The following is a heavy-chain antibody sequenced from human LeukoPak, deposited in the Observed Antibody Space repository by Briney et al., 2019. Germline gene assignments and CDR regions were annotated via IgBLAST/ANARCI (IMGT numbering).Heavy chain of an antibody. CDR1: GYTFTGYC. D-gene: IGHD6-19*01. Sequence: ASVKVSCKASGYTFTGYCMHWVRQAPGQGLEWMGWINPNSGGTNYAQKFQGWVTMTRDTSISTAYMELSRLRSDDTAVYYCARSLGVAGTDAFDIWGQGTMVTVSS. J-gene: IGHJ3*02. V-gene: IGHV1-2*04. CDR2: INPNSGGT. CDR3: ARSLGVAGTDAFDI.